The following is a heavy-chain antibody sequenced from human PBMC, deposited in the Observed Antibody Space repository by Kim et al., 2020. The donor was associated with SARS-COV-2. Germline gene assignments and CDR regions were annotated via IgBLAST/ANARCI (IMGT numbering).Heavy chain of an antibody. J-gene: IGHJ4*02. CDR1: GYTFTSYA. CDR3: ARTTSIAAPLAKNSPDY. Sequence: ASVKVSCKASGYTFTSYAMNWVRQAPGQGLEWMGWINTNTGNPTYAQGFTGRFVFSLDTSVSTAYLQISSLKAEDTAVYYCARTTSIAAPLAKNSPDYWGQGTLVTVSS. D-gene: IGHD6-6*01. CDR2: INTNTGNP. V-gene: IGHV7-4-1*02.